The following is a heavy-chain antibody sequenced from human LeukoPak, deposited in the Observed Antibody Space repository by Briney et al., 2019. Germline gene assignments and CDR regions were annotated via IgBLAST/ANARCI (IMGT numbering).Heavy chain of an antibody. V-gene: IGHV3-21*01. CDR1: GFTFSSYS. J-gene: IGHJ6*02. CDR2: ISSSSYI. CDR3: ARDRYYGSGSEIYYYYGMDV. D-gene: IGHD3-10*01. Sequence: GGSLRLSCAASGFTFSSYSMNWVRQAPGKGLEWVSSISSSSYIYYADSVKGRFTISRDNAKNSLYLQMNSLRAEDTAVYYCARDRYYGSGSEIYYYYGMDVWGQGTTVTVSS.